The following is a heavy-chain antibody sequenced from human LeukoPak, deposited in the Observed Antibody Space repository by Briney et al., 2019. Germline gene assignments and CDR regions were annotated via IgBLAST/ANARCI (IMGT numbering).Heavy chain of an antibody. CDR2: INPSGGST. Sequence: ASVKVSCKASGYIFTSYYMHWVRQAPGQGLEWMGVINPSGGSTSYAQKFQGRVTMTRDTSTSTVYMELSSLRSEDTAVYYCARGLNYYDTSGPLLDYWGQGTLVTVSS. D-gene: IGHD3-22*01. CDR1: GYIFTSYY. CDR3: ARGLNYYDTSGPLLDY. J-gene: IGHJ4*02. V-gene: IGHV1-46*01.